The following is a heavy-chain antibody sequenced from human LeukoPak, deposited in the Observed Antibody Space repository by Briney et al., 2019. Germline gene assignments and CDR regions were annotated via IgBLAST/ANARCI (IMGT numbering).Heavy chain of an antibody. CDR2: IYYSRST. CDR1: GGSISSSSYY. CDR3: ATLSSGYTDAIDY. V-gene: IGHV4-39*01. D-gene: IGHD3-22*01. J-gene: IGHJ4*02. Sequence: SETLSLTCTVSGGSISSSSYYWGWIRQPPGKGLEWIGRIYYSRSTYYNPSLKSRVTISVDTSKPQFSLKLSSVTAADTAVYYCATLSSGYTDAIDYWGQGTLVTVSS.